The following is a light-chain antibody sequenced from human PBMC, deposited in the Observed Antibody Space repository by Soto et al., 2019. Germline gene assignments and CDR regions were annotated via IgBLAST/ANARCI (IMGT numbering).Light chain of an antibody. V-gene: IGKV3-20*01. Sequence: EIVLTQSPGTLSLSPGEIATLSCRASQSVSSSYLAWYQQKPGQAPRLLIYGASSRATGIPDRFSGSGSGTDFTLTISRLEPEDFAVYYCQQYGSSHTFGQGTKLEIK. CDR3: QQYGSSHT. J-gene: IGKJ2*01. CDR1: QSVSSSY. CDR2: GAS.